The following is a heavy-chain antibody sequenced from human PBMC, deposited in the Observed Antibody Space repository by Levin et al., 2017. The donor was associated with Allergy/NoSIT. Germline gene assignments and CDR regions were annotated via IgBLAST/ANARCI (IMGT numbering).Heavy chain of an antibody. J-gene: IGHJ1*01. D-gene: IGHD1-26*01. Sequence: ASVKVSCKVSGYTLTELSMHWVRQAPGKGLEWRGGFDPEDGETIYAQKFQGRVTMTEDTSTDTAYMELSSLRSEDTAAYYCSTVTFGGSDDVFQHWGQGTLVTVAS. CDR2: FDPEDGET. CDR1: GYTLTELS. V-gene: IGHV1-24*01. CDR3: STVTFGGSDDVFQH.